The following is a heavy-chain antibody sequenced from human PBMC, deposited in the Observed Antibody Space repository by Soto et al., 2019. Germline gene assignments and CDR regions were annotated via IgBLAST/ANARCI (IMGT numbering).Heavy chain of an antibody. V-gene: IGHV5-10-1*01. D-gene: IGHD2-2*01. Sequence: GESLKISCKGSGYSFTSYWISWVRQMPGKGLEWMGRIDPSDSYTNYSPSFQGHVTISADKSISTAYLQWSSLKASDTAMYYCARRAVVPATVGYYYGMDVWGQGPTVTVSS. CDR1: GYSFTSYW. CDR2: IDPSDSYT. CDR3: ARRAVVPATVGYYYGMDV. J-gene: IGHJ6*02.